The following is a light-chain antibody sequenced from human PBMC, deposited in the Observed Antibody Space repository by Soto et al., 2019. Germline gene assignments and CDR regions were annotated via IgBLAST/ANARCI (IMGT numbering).Light chain of an antibody. V-gene: IGKV1D-16*01. Sequence: DVQMTQSPSSLSASVGDRVPITCRASQDINSWLAWYQQKPGKAPKSLIYVASSLQTGVPLRFSGSGSGTVFTLTISSLQPEDSATYYCQQYNIYPLTFGGGTKVEIK. CDR1: QDINSW. CDR2: VAS. J-gene: IGKJ4*01. CDR3: QQYNIYPLT.